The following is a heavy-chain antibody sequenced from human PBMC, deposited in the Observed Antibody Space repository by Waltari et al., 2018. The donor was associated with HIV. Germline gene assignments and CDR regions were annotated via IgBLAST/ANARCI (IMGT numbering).Heavy chain of an antibody. CDR2: ISAGGSSI. CDR3: ARGGPDYGEPIDY. Sequence: QVQLVESGGGLVKPGGSLRLSWAASGFTFSDYYIIWVRQAPGKGLEWVSYISAGGSSIFYADSVKGRFTISRDNAKNSLFLQMNSLTAEDTAVYYCARGGPDYGEPIDYWGQGTLVTVSS. V-gene: IGHV3-11*01. D-gene: IGHD4-17*01. J-gene: IGHJ4*02. CDR1: GFTFSDYY.